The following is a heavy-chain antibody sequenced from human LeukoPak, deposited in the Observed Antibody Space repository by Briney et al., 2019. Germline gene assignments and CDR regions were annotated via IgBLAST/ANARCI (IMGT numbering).Heavy chain of an antibody. CDR1: GGSFSGYY. Sequence: SETLSLTYAVYGGSFSGYYWSWIRQPPGKGLEWIGEINHSGSTNYNPSLKSRVTISVDTSKNQFSLRLSSVTAADTAVYYCARHLTPAAGTFFGTGSYGMDVWGQGTTVTVSS. CDR2: INHSGST. D-gene: IGHD6-13*01. CDR3: ARHLTPAAGTFFGTGSYGMDV. V-gene: IGHV4-34*01. J-gene: IGHJ6*02.